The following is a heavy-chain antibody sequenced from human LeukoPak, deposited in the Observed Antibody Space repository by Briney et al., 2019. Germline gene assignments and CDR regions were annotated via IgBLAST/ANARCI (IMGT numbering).Heavy chain of an antibody. CDR3: AKEYYYDSSGYPSDAFDI. Sequence: GGSLRLSCAASGFTFSSYAISWVRQAPGKGLEWVSAISGSGGSTYYADSVKGRFTISRDNSKNTLYLQMNSLRAEDTAVYYCAKEYYYDSSGYPSDAFDIWGQGTMVTVSS. D-gene: IGHD3-22*01. CDR2: ISGSGGST. V-gene: IGHV3-23*01. J-gene: IGHJ3*02. CDR1: GFTFSSYA.